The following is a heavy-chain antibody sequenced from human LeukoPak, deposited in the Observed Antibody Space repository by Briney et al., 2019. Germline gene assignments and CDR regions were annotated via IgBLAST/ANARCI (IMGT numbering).Heavy chain of an antibody. Sequence: GGSLRLSCAASGFTFSSYGMHWVRQAPGKGLEWVAFIRYDGSNKYYADSVKGRFTISRDNSKNTLYLQMNSLRAEDTAVYYCARGAPAGYSYGYDYYFDYWGQGTLVTVSS. D-gene: IGHD5-18*01. V-gene: IGHV3-30*02. J-gene: IGHJ4*02. CDR1: GFTFSSYG. CDR3: ARGAPAGYSYGYDYYFDY. CDR2: IRYDGSNK.